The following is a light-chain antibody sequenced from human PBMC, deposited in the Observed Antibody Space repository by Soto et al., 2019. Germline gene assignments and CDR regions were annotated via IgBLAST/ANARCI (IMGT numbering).Light chain of an antibody. V-gene: IGLV2-14*01. J-gene: IGLJ1*01. Sequence: QSALAQPASVSGSPGQSITISCTGTNSDVGGNNYVSWYQQYPGKAPKFVIFEVSKRPSGVSNRFSGSKSSNTASLTISGLQAEDEADYYCSSYTTTSVLYVFGTGTKVTVL. CDR3: SSYTTTSVLYV. CDR1: NSDVGGNNY. CDR2: EVS.